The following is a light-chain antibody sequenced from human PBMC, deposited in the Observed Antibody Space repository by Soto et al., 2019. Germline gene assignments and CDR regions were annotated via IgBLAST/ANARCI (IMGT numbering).Light chain of an antibody. Sequence: AIQMTQSPSSLSASVGDRVTITCRASQGIRNDLGWYQQKPGKAPKLLIYAASSLQSGVPSRFSGSGSGTDFSLTISSLQPEDVATYCCLQDYNYPLTFGGGTKVEIK. CDR1: QGIRND. V-gene: IGKV1-6*01. CDR3: LQDYNYPLT. CDR2: AAS. J-gene: IGKJ4*01.